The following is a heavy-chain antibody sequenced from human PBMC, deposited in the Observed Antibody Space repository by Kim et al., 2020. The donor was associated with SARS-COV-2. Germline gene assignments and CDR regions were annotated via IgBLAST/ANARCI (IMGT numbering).Heavy chain of an antibody. CDR1: GGTFSSYA. V-gene: IGHV1-69*13. CDR3: ARVRRAMIVGGGWFDP. D-gene: IGHD3-22*01. J-gene: IGHJ5*02. CDR2: IIPIFGTA. Sequence: SVKVSCKASGGTFSSYAISWVRQAPGQGLEWMGGIIPIFGTANYAQKFQGRVTITADESTSTAYMELSSLRSEDTAVYYCARVRRAMIVGGGWFDPWGQGTLVTVSS.